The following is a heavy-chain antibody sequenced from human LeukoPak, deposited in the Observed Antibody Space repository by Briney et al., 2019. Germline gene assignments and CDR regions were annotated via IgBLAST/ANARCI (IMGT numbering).Heavy chain of an antibody. CDR1: GFTFSSYG. CDR3: ARAHGYDIGGY. CDR2: IKQDGSEK. V-gene: IGHV3-7*01. D-gene: IGHD3-3*01. Sequence: GGSLRLSCAASGFTFSSYGMHWVRQAPGKGLEWVANIKQDGSEKYYVDSVKGRFTISRDNAKNSLYLQMNSLRAEDTAVYYCARAHGYDIGGYWGQGTLVTVSS. J-gene: IGHJ4*02.